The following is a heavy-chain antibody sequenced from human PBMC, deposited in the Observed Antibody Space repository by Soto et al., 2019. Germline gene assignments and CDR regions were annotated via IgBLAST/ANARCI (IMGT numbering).Heavy chain of an antibody. CDR3: ARDVYEILGRVVRRLDS. Sequence: GGSLRLSCAASGFTFGNYWMTWVRQAPGKGLEWVANLKRDGRERYYVDSVKGRFSVSRDNAKNSLYLQMNNLRPEDTAVYYCARDVYEILGRVVRRLDSWGQGTLVTVSS. J-gene: IGHJ4*02. CDR1: GFTFGNYW. V-gene: IGHV3-7*03. CDR2: LKRDGRER. D-gene: IGHD2-8*01.